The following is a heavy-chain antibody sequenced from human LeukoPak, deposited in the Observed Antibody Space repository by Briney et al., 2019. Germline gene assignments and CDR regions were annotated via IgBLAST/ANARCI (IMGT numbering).Heavy chain of an antibody. CDR3: AREGGVGGATLN. J-gene: IGHJ4*02. V-gene: IGHV4-59*01. CDR2: IYYSGST. Sequence: SETLSLTCTVSGGSISSYYWSWIRQPPGKGLEWVGYIYYSGSTNYNPSLKSRVTISVDTSKNQFSLKLSSVTAADTAVYYCAREGGVGGATLNWGQGTLVTVSS. CDR1: GGSISSYY. D-gene: IGHD3-16*01.